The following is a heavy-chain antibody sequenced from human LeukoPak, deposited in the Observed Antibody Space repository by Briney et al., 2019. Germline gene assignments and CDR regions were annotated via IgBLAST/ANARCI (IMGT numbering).Heavy chain of an antibody. Sequence: SEPLSLTCTVSGYSISSGYYWGWIRQPPGKGLEWIRGIYHSGNTYYNPSLKSRVILSMDTSKNQFSLKLSSVTAADTAVYYCARAGPGSGSRPFDYWGQGTLVTVSS. V-gene: IGHV4-38-2*02. CDR2: IYHSGNT. CDR3: ARAGPGSGSRPFDY. J-gene: IGHJ4*02. D-gene: IGHD3-10*01. CDR1: GYSISSGYY.